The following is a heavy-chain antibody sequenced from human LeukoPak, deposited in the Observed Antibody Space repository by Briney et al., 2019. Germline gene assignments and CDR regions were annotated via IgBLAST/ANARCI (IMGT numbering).Heavy chain of an antibody. V-gene: IGHV3-7*01. CDR3: AKNYDILTGYVLGLDY. D-gene: IGHD3-9*01. J-gene: IGHJ4*02. CDR1: GFTFSSYW. Sequence: GGSLRLSCAASGFTFSSYWMSWVRQAPGKGLEWVANIKQDGSEKYYVDSVKGRFTISRDNAKNSLYLQMNSLRAEDTAVYYCAKNYDILTGYVLGLDYWGQGTLVTVSS. CDR2: IKQDGSEK.